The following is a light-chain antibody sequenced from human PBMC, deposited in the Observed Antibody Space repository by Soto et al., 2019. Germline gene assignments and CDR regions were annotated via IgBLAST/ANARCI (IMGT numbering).Light chain of an antibody. CDR1: SSDVGASIY. Sequence: QSALTQPPSASGSPGQSVTMSCTGTSSDVGASIYVSWYQQYPGKAPKLIIYDINQRPSGVPDRFSGSKSGNTASLTVSGLQADDEADYYCTSYAGSNNDVFGTGTKVTVL. CDR3: TSYAGSNNDV. CDR2: DIN. V-gene: IGLV2-8*01. J-gene: IGLJ1*01.